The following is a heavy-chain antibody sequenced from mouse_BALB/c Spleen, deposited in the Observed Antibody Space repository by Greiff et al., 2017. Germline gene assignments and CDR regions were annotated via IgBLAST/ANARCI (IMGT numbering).Heavy chain of an antibody. CDR2: ISYSGST. D-gene: IGHD2-2*01. J-gene: IGHJ4*01. CDR1: GYSITSDYA. V-gene: IGHV3-2*02. CDR3: ARGVYYGYDAYYAMDY. Sequence: VQLQQSGPGLVKPSQSLSLTCTVTGYSITSDYAWNWIRQFPGNKLEWMGYISYSGSTSYNPSLKSRISITRDTSKNQFFLQLNSVTTEDTATYYCARGVYYGYDAYYAMDYWGQGTSVTVSS.